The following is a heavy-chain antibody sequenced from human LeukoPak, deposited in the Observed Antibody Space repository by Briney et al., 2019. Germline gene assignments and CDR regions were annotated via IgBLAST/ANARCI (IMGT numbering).Heavy chain of an antibody. V-gene: IGHV3-21*01. CDR3: ARRVTTFLS. CDR2: ISSSSSYM. CDR1: GFDLIPYT. D-gene: IGHD4-17*01. J-gene: IGHJ4*02. Sequence: PGGSLRLSCSASGFDLIPYTMNWVRQAPGKGLEWVASISSSSSYMYYGDSLKGRFTISRDNAKNTLYLQLGSLRAEDTATYYCARRVTTFLSWGQGTLVIVSS.